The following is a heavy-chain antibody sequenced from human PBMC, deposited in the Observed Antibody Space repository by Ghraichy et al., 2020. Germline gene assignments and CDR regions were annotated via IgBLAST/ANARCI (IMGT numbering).Heavy chain of an antibody. Sequence: GESLNISCAASGFTFSSYAMHWVRQAPGKGLEWVAVISYDGSNKYYADSVKGRFTISRDNSKNTLYLQMNSLRAEDTAVYYCARDLTLWVAARSYYYGMDVWGQGTTVTVSS. J-gene: IGHJ6*02. CDR3: ARDLTLWVAARSYYYGMDV. CDR1: GFTFSSYA. V-gene: IGHV3-30-3*01. D-gene: IGHD6-6*01. CDR2: ISYDGSNK.